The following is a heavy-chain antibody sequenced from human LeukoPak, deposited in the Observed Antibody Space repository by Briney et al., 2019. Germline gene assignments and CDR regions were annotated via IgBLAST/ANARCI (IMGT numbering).Heavy chain of an antibody. J-gene: IGHJ4*02. Sequence: SETLSLTCTVSGGSITSSSYYWGWIRQPPGKGLEWIGTIYHSGSTYYNPSLKSRVTISVDTSKNQFSLKLSSVTAADTAVYYCARDRGYYDSSGPLYYFDYWGQGALVTVSS. CDR2: IYHSGST. CDR1: GGSITSSSYY. V-gene: IGHV4-39*02. CDR3: ARDRGYYDSSGPLYYFDY. D-gene: IGHD3-22*01.